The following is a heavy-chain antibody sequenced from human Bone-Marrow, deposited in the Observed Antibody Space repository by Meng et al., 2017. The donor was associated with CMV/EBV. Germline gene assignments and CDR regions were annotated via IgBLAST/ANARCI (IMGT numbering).Heavy chain of an antibody. D-gene: IGHD4-23*01. CDR1: GFTFSSYW. J-gene: IGHJ4*02. V-gene: IGHV3-74*01. CDR3: ARVYGGNSGLDY. CDR2: INSDGSST. Sequence: GGSLRLSCAASGFTFSSYWMHWVRQAPGKGLVWVSRINSDGSSTSYADSVKGRFTISRDNATNPLYLQMNSLRAEDTAVYYCARVYGGNSGLDYWGQGTLVTVSS.